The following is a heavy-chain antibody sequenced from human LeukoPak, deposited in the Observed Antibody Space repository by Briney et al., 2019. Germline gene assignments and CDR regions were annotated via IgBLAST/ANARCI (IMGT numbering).Heavy chain of an antibody. CDR2: IYSGGTA. CDR3: ARMTQNAFDM. J-gene: IGHJ3*02. CDR1: GFTVSGAY. Sequence: GSLRLSCAASGFTVSGAYMSWVRQAPGKGLEWVSVIYSGGTAYYADSVKGRFTISRDNSKNTLYLQMNSLRAEDPAVYYCARMTQNAFDMWGHGTMVTVSS. V-gene: IGHV3-66*01.